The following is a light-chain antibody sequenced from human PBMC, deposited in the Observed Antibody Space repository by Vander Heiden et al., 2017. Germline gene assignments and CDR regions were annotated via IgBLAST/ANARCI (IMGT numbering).Light chain of an antibody. CDR1: QSVSSSY. CDR3: QQDGSSAYT. Sequence: EIVLTQSPGTLSLSPAERATLSCRASQSVSSSYLAWYQQKPGQAPRLLIYGASYRATGIPDRFSGSGSGTDFTLTISRLEPEDFAVYYCQQDGSSAYTFGQGTKLEIK. V-gene: IGKV3-20*01. J-gene: IGKJ2*01. CDR2: GAS.